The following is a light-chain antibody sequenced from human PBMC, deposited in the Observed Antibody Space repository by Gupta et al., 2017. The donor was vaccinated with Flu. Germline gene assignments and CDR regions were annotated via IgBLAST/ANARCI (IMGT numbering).Light chain of an antibody. CDR1: QSLVHTDGNTL. J-gene: IGKJ4*01. V-gene: IGKV2D-29*01. CDR3: MQSRQFPLT. Sequence: ISCKSSQSLVHTDGNTLLYWYLQRPGQPPQILIYEVSRRLSGVPDRFSGSGSGTDFTLEISRLEADDVGIYYCMQSRQFPLTFGGGTKVEIK. CDR2: EVS.